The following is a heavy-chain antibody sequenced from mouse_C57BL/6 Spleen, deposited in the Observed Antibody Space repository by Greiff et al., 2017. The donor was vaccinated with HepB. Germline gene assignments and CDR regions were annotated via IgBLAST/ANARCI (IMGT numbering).Heavy chain of an antibody. CDR3: PMGGGDAMDY. CDR2: INPSSGYT. V-gene: IGHV1-4*01. Sequence: VMLVESGAELARPGASVKMSCKASGYTFTSYTMHWVKQRPGQGLEWIGYINPSSGYTKYNQKFKDKATLTADKSSSTAYMQLSSLTSEDSAVYYCPMGGGDAMDYWGQGTSVTVSS. CDR1: GYTFTSYT. J-gene: IGHJ4*01.